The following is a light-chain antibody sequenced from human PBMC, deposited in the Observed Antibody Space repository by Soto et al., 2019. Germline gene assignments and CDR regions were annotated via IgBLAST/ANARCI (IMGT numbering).Light chain of an antibody. Sequence: QSALTQPPSVSGAPGQKVTISCTGSSSNIGAGYDVNWYHQLPGTAPKLLIHGNSNRPSGVPDRFSGSKPGTSASLAITGLQAEDEADYFCQSYDSSLSGYVFGTGTKVTVL. CDR2: GNS. CDR1: SSNIGAGYD. J-gene: IGLJ1*01. V-gene: IGLV1-40*01. CDR3: QSYDSSLSGYV.